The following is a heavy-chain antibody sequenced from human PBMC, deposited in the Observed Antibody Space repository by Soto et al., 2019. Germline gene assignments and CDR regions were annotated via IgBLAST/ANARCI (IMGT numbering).Heavy chain of an antibody. CDR3: ASTKKYYYYYMDV. CDR2: INHSGST. D-gene: IGHD2-2*01. J-gene: IGHJ6*03. CDR1: GGSFSGYY. Sequence: QVQLQQWGAGLLKPSETLSLTCAVYGGSFSGYYWSWIRQPPGKGLEWIGEINHSGSTNYNPSLKSRVTISVDTSKNQFSLKLSSVTAADTAVYYCASTKKYYYYYMDVWGKGTTVTVSS. V-gene: IGHV4-34*01.